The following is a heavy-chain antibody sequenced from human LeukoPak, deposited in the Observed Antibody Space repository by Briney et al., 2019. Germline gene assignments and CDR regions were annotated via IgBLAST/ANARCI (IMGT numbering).Heavy chain of an antibody. D-gene: IGHD2-15*01. Sequence: QTGGSLRLSCAASGFTFSSYAMSWVRQAPGGGLEWVSAISGSGGSTYYADSVKGRFTISRDNSKNTLYLQMNSLRAEDTAVYYCAKPVIGYCSGGSCYGDYWGQGTLVTVSS. J-gene: IGHJ4*02. CDR2: ISGSGGST. CDR3: AKPVIGYCSGGSCYGDY. V-gene: IGHV3-23*01. CDR1: GFTFSSYA.